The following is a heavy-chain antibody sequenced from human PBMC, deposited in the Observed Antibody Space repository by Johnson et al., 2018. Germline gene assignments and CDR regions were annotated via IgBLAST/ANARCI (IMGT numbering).Heavy chain of an antibody. D-gene: IGHD1-14*01. Sequence: VQAVGSLRLSCAASGLTFSSYAMSWVRQAPGKGLEWASTISGSGGRTYYAASVKGRFTISRDNSKNTRYLQMINLRAADTAVYYCAQDQHTTWVAYLQHWGQGTLVTVSS. V-gene: IGHV3-23*01. CDR1: GLTFSSYA. CDR3: AQDQHTTWVAYLQH. J-gene: IGHJ1*01. CDR2: ISGSGGRT.